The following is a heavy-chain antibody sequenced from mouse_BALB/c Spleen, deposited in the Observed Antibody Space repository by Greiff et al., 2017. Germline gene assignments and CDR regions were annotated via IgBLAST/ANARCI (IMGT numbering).Heavy chain of an antibody. V-gene: IGHV1S81*02. CDR1: GYTFTSYY. J-gene: IGHJ1*01. D-gene: IGHD1-2*01. Sequence: VQLQQPGAELVKPGASVKLSCKASGYTFTSYYMYWVKQRPGQGLEWIGGINPSNGGTNFNEKFKSKATLTVDKSSSTAYMQLSSLTSEDSAVYYCTRGDYGYVFYWYFDVWGAGTTVTVSS. CDR3: TRGDYGYVFYWYFDV. CDR2: INPSNGGT.